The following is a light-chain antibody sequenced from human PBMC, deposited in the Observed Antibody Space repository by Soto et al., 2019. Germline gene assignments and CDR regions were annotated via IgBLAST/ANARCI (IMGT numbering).Light chain of an antibody. CDR2: DAS. Sequence: AIQLTQSPSSLSASVGDRVTITCRASQGIRSALAWYQQKPGKAPKLLIYDASSLQSGVPSRFSGSGSGTDFTLTISSLQPVDFAIYYCQQFNSYPQTFGPGTKVDIK. V-gene: IGKV1-13*02. J-gene: IGKJ3*01. CDR1: QGIRSA. CDR3: QQFNSYPQT.